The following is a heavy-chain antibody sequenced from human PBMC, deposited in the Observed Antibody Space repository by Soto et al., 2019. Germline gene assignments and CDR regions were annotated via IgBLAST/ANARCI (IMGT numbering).Heavy chain of an antibody. Sequence: SETLSLTCTVSGGSISSGGYYWSWIRQHPGKGLEWIGYIYYSGSTYYNPSLKSRVTISVDTSKNQFSLKLSSVTAADTAVYYCARVAVVTRNYYYYGMDVWGQGTTVTVSS. V-gene: IGHV4-31*03. CDR1: GGSISSGGYY. CDR2: IYYSGST. J-gene: IGHJ6*02. D-gene: IGHD2-21*02. CDR3: ARVAVVTRNYYYYGMDV.